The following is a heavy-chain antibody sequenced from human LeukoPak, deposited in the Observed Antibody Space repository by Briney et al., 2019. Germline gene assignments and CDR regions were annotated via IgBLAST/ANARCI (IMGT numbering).Heavy chain of an antibody. J-gene: IGHJ4*02. CDR3: AKRIFGVVIDDY. Sequence: GGSLRLSCAASGFTFSSYAKSWVRQAPGKGLEWVSAISGSGGSTYYADSVKGRFTISRDNSENTLYLQMNSLRAEDTAVYYCAKRIFGVVIDDYWGQGTLVTVSS. D-gene: IGHD3-3*01. CDR2: ISGSGGST. CDR1: GFTFSSYA. V-gene: IGHV3-23*01.